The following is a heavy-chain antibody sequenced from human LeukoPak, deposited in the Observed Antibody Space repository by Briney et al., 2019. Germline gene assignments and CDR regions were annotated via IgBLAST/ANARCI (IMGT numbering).Heavy chain of an antibody. CDR2: INPSGGST. CDR3: ATDIVVHALDF. J-gene: IGHJ3*01. CDR1: GYTFTSYY. D-gene: IGHD3-22*01. V-gene: IGHV1-46*01. Sequence: GASVKVSCKASGYTFTSYYMHWVRQAPGQGLEWMGIINPSGGSTSYAQKFQGRVTMTRDTSTSTAYMELSSLRSDDTAMYYCATDIVVHALDFWGQGTMVTVSS.